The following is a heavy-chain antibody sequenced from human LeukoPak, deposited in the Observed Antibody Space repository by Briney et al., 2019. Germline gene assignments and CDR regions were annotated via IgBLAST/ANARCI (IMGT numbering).Heavy chain of an antibody. CDR1: GDILSRTSAG. Sequence: SQTLSLTCALSGDILSRTSAGWNWLRQSPSRGLAWLGSTDYRTKWYTDSALSVESRIMISPDTSKNHISLQLSSVTPEDTAVYYCTRGGWGMTVALFDQWGQGTPVTVSS. D-gene: IGHD6-19*01. CDR2: TDYRTKWYT. V-gene: IGHV6-1*01. J-gene: IGHJ4*02. CDR3: TRGGWGMTVALFDQ.